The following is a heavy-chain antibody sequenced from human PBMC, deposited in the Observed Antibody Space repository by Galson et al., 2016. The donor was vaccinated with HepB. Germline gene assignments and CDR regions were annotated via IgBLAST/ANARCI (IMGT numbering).Heavy chain of an antibody. D-gene: IGHD6-13*01. CDR1: EGTFSSNA. J-gene: IGHJ4*02. CDR2: IITMFGTV. CDR3: ARHAGYTTSYYIDY. Sequence: SVKVSCKVAEGTFSSNAISWVRQAPGQGLEWMGGIITMFGTVNYAQRFQGRVTITADTFPSSAYMELTSLRSEDTAVYYCARHAGYTTSYYIDYWGQGTLVTVSS. V-gene: IGHV1-69*06.